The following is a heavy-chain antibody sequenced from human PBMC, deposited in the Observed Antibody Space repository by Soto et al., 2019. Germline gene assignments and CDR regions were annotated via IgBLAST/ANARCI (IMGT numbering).Heavy chain of an antibody. CDR3: ARGGFQLLPDY. J-gene: IGHJ4*02. V-gene: IGHV4-30-2*06. CDR2: IYYTGST. CDR1: GGSISNDNYS. Sequence: TLSLTCTVSGGSISNDNYSWSWIRQSRGKGLEWTGYIYYTGSTYYNPSLKIRVTISIDRSKNQFSLKLTSVTVADSAVYYCARGGFQLLPDYWGQGSLVTVSS. D-gene: IGHD2-21*01.